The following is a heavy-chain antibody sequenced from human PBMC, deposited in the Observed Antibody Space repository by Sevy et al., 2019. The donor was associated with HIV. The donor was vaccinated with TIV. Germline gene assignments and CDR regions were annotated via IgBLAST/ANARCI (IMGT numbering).Heavy chain of an antibody. Sequence: GGSLRLSCAASGFTFSSYAMSWVRQAPGKGLEWVSAISGSGGSTYYADSVKGRFTISRDNSKNTLYLQMNSLRAEDTAVYYCAKDPDVRFLEWLLSYFDYWGQGTLVTVSS. J-gene: IGHJ4*02. V-gene: IGHV3-23*01. CDR3: AKDPDVRFLEWLLSYFDY. D-gene: IGHD3-3*01. CDR1: GFTFSSYA. CDR2: ISGSGGST.